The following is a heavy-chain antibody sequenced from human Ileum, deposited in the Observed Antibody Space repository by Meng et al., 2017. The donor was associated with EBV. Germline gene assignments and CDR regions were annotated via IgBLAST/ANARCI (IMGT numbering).Heavy chain of an antibody. J-gene: IGHJ4*02. CDR2: IIPPFDTA. CDR1: EGTFSRYS. CDR3: ARGGDSSGWYWYFDY. D-gene: IGHD6-19*01. V-gene: IGHV1-69*06. Sequence: QGRLGPPGAEVNKPWSPVKVSCKASEGTFSRYSISWVRQAPGQGLEWMGGIIPPFDTANYAQKFQGRVTITADKSTGTAYMELSSLRSEDTAIYYCARGGDSSGWYWYFDYWGQGTLVTVSS.